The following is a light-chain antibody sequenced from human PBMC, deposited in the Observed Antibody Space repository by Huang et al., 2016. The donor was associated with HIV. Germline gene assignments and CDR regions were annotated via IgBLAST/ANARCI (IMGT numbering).Light chain of an antibody. CDR3: QQRSTWPLT. V-gene: IGKV3-11*01. CDR1: QSVGSS. J-gene: IGKJ4*01. CDR2: DTS. Sequence: EVVLTQSPSILSLSLGGPGPISCTASQSVGSSVAWYQQRPGQSPRLRLYDTSNRAAGIPSRFSGSGSGTDFTLTISGLESEDLGVFYCQQRSTWPLTFGGGTKLA.